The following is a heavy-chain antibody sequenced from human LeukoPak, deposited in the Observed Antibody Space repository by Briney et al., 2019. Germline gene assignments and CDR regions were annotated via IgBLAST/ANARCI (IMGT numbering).Heavy chain of an antibody. J-gene: IGHJ4*02. CDR3: AKDGANDFWSGHGIDY. CDR2: ISYDGSNK. D-gene: IGHD3-3*01. V-gene: IGHV3-30*18. Sequence: GGSLRLSCAASGFTFSSYGMHWVRQAPGKGLEWVAVISYDGSNKYYADSVKGRFTISRDNSKNTLYLRMNSLRAEDTAVYYCAKDGANDFWSGHGIDYWGQGTLVTVSS. CDR1: GFTFSSYG.